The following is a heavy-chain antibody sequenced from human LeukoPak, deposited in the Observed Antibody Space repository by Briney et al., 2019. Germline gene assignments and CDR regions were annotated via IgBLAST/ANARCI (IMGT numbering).Heavy chain of an antibody. V-gene: IGHV4-39*01. CDR1: GGSISSSSYY. J-gene: IGHJ4*02. CDR2: IYYSGST. CDR3: ARQRLGELSLPYYLDY. D-gene: IGHD3-16*02. Sequence: PSETLSLTCTVSGGSISSSSYYWGWIRQPPGKGLEWIGSIYYSGSTYYNPSLKSRVTISVDTSKNQFSLKLSSVTAADTAVYYCARQRLGELSLPYYLDYWGQGTLVTVSS.